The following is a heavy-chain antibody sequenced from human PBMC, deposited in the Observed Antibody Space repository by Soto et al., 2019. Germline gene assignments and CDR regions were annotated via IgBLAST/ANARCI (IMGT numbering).Heavy chain of an antibody. CDR2: IKSKTDGGTT. J-gene: IGHJ4*02. CDR3: TTDGTLVTPSQARH. Sequence: GGTLRLSCAASGFTFSNAWMSWVRQAPGKGLEWDGRIKSKTDGGTTDYAAPVRGRFTISRDQSKHTLYLQMNSLKPEDTAVYYRTTDGTLVTPSQARHWGQGTLVTVSS. V-gene: IGHV3-15*01. CDR1: GFTFSNAW. D-gene: IGHD1-1*01.